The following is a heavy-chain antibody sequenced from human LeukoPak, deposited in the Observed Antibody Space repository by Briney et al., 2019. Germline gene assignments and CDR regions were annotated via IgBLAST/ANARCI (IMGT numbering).Heavy chain of an antibody. J-gene: IGHJ3*02. CDR1: GFTFSSYS. Sequence: PGGSLRLSCAASGFTFSSYSMNWVRQAPGKGLEWVSYISSSSSTIYYADSVKGRFTISRDNAKNSLYLQMNSLRAEDTAVYYCARAFAYYDFWSGYYPHHDAFDIWGQGTMVTVSS. CDR3: ARAFAYYDFWSGYYPHHDAFDI. CDR2: ISSSSSTI. D-gene: IGHD3-3*01. V-gene: IGHV3-48*01.